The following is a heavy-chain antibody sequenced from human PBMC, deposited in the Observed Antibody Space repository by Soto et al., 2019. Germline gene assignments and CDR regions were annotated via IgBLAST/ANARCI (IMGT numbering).Heavy chain of an antibody. V-gene: IGHV3-33*01. CDR2: IWYDGSNK. CDR1: RFTFSNYG. J-gene: IGHJ6*02. Sequence: GGSLRLSCAASRFTFSNYGMHWVRQAPGKGLEWVAVIWYDGSNKYYADSVKGRFTISRDNSKNTLYLQMNSLRAEDTAVYYCARDDIPGRAVAIYGMDVWGQGTTVTVS. D-gene: IGHD6-19*01. CDR3: ARDDIPGRAVAIYGMDV.